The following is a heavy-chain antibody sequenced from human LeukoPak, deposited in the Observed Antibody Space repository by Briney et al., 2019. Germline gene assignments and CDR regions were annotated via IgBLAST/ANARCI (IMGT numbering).Heavy chain of an antibody. J-gene: IGHJ5*02. CDR3: AREANYDFWSGYYKWFDP. Sequence: SETLSLTCAVYGGSFSGYYWSWIRQPPGKGLEWIGEINHSGSTNYNPSLKSRVTISVDTSKNQFSLKLNSVTAADTAVYYCAREANYDFWSGYYKWFDPWGQGTLVTVSS. V-gene: IGHV4-34*01. CDR1: GGSFSGYY. D-gene: IGHD3-3*01. CDR2: INHSGST.